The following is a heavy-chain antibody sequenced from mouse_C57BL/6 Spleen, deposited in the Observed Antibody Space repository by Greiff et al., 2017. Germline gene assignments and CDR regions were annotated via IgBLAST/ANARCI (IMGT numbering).Heavy chain of an antibody. D-gene: IGHD1-1*01. J-gene: IGHJ1*03. V-gene: IGHV5-9*01. CDR2: ISGGGGNT. Sequence: EVMLVESGGGLVKPGGSLKLSCAASGFTFSSYTMSWVRQTPEKRLEWVATISGGGGNTYYPDSVKGRFTISRDNAKNTLYLQMSMLRSEDAALYCCARRVITTWYFDVWGTGTTVTVSS. CDR1: GFTFSSYT. CDR3: ARRVITTWYFDV.